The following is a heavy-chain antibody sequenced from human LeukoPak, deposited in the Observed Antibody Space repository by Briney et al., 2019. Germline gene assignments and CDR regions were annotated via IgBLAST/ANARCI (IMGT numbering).Heavy chain of an antibody. CDR1: GFTFSSYA. CDR3: AKSDCGGDCFYYMDV. Sequence: PGGSLRLSCAASGFTFSSYAMSWVRQAPGKGLEWVSVISGSGGSTYYADSVKGRFTISRDNSKNTLYLQMNSLRAEDTAVYYCAKSDCGGDCFYYMDVWGKGTTVTVSS. CDR2: ISGSGGST. D-gene: IGHD2-21*01. V-gene: IGHV3-23*01. J-gene: IGHJ6*03.